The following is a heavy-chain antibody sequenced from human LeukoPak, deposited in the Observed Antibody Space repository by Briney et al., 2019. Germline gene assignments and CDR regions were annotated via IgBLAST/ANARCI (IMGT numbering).Heavy chain of an antibody. CDR3: AKELLTGYSIGFDP. Sequence: PGGSLRLSCAASGFTFDDYAMHWVRHAPGKGLEWVSGISWNSGSIGYADSVKGRFTISRDNAKNSLYLQMNSLRAEDTALYYCAKELLTGYSIGFDPWGQGTLVTVSS. V-gene: IGHV3-9*01. J-gene: IGHJ5*02. CDR1: GFTFDDYA. D-gene: IGHD3-9*01. CDR2: ISWNSGSI.